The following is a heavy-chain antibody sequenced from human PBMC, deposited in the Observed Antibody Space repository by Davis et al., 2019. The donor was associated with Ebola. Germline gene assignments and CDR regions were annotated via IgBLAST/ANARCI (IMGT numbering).Heavy chain of an antibody. CDR1: GGSISISIW. CDR3: ARVSYYYDSSGYSVGGFDY. V-gene: IGHV4-4*03. CDR2: FYHSGST. Sequence: PQTLSLTSALPGGSISISIWCTWVGQPPGKGLEWFGEFYHSGSTNYTPSLKSPVTISVDTSKNQFSLKLSSVTAADTAVYYCARVSYYYDSSGYSVGGFDYWGQGTLVTVSS. J-gene: IGHJ4*02. D-gene: IGHD3-22*01.